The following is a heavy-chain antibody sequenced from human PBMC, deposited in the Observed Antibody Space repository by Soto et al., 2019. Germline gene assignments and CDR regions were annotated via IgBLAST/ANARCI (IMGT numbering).Heavy chain of an antibody. V-gene: IGHV1-2*01. CDR1: GYTFTGHY. J-gene: IGHJ4*02. CDR2: INPDNGGT. CDR3: AREVGKVGYSSSSCDY. D-gene: IGHD6-6*01. Sequence: QVQLVQSGAEVKKPGASVKVSCRASGYTFTGHYIYWVRQAPGQGLEWMGWINPDNGGTSYAQKFQGRVTSTTDTSINTAYMELSRLRSDDTAVYYCAREVGKVGYSSSSCDYWGQGSLVTVST.